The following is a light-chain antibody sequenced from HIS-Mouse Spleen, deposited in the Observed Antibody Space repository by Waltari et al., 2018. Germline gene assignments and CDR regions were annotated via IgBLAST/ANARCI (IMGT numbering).Light chain of an antibody. Sequence: SYELTQPPSVSVSPGQTARITRPGYALPIKFAYWYNQKSGQAPVLVIYEDSKRPPGIPERFSGSSSGTMATLTISGAQVEDEADYYCYSTDSSGNHRVFGGGTKLTVL. CDR3: YSTDSSGNHRV. CDR1: ALPIKF. V-gene: IGLV3-10*01. CDR2: EDS. J-gene: IGLJ2*01.